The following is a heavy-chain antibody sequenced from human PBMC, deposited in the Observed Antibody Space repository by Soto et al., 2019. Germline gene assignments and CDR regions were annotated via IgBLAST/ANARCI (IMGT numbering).Heavy chain of an antibody. D-gene: IGHD2-15*01. V-gene: IGHV1-24*01. CDR3: ATDHGARLPLYHNYYGMDV. Sequence: ASVKVSCKVSGYTLTEVSMHWVRQAPGKGLEWMGGCDPEDGETIYAQKFQGRVNMTEDTSTDTADMELSSLRSEEPAVYYCATDHGARLPLYHNYYGMDVWGQGTTVTVSS. J-gene: IGHJ6*02. CDR1: GYTLTEVS. CDR2: CDPEDGET.